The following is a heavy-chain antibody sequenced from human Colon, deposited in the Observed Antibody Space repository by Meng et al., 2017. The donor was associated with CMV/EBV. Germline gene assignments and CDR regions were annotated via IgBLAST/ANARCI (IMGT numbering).Heavy chain of an antibody. J-gene: IGHJ4*02. CDR2: IYYSGRT. CDR3: ARERVDTIFGVSHYFDY. V-gene: IGHV4-59*01. D-gene: IGHD3-3*01. Sequence: GSLRLSCTVSGDSLTNYFWGWIRQPPGKGLESIGYIYYSGRTQYNPSLKGRVTISVDTSKNQFSLRLTSVTPADTAVYYCARERVDTIFGVSHYFDYWGRGTLVTVSS. CDR1: GDSLTNYF.